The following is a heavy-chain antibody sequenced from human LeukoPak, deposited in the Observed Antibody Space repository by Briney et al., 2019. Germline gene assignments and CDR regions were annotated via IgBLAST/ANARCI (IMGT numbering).Heavy chain of an antibody. J-gene: IGHJ5*02. CDR1: GFIFGDYS. CDR2: IGIDSGNT. V-gene: IGHV3-11*06. Sequence: GGSLRLSCAASGFIFGDYSMNWVRQPPGKGLEWISYIGIDSGNTKYADSVKGRFTISADNAKNSLYLQMNSLRVEDTAVYYCAKSDWFDPCGRGILVTVSS. CDR3: AKSDWFDP.